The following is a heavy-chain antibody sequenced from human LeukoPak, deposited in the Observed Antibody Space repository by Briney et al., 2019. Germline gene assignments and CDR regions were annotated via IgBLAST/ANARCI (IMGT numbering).Heavy chain of an antibody. CDR3: ARQTAMGRSGDF. J-gene: IGHJ4*02. Sequence: GESLKISCKASGYSFTNYWIGWVRQRPEKGLEWMGIIDPSDSDTRYTPSFQGQVTISADKSLTTAYLQWNSLKASDTAMYYCARQTAMGRSGDFWGQGTLVNVSS. CDR1: GYSFTNYW. CDR2: IDPSDSDT. D-gene: IGHD5-18*01. V-gene: IGHV5-51*01.